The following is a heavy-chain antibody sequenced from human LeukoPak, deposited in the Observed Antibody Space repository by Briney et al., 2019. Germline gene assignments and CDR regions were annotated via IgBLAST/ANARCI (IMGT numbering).Heavy chain of an antibody. D-gene: IGHD3-22*01. V-gene: IGHV3-48*03. CDR2: FAGSDTTK. CDR3: TTLGYHLDS. CDR1: GFDFGAYE. Sequence: GGSLRLSCAASGFDFGAYEMNWVRQAPGKGLEWVAYFAGSDTTKYYADSVRGRFTISRDSAKNSLYLQMNSLRAEDTALYYCTTLGYHLDSWGQGTLVTVSS. J-gene: IGHJ4*02.